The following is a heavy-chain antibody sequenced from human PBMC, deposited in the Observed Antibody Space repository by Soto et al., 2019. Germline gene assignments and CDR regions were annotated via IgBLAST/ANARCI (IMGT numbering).Heavy chain of an antibody. CDR2: INAGNGNT. CDR1: GYTFTSYA. V-gene: IGHV1-3*01. Sequence: QVQLVQSGAEVKKPGASVKVSCKASGYTFTSYAMHWVRQAPGQRLEWMGWINAGNGNTKYSQKFQGRVTITRDTSASTAYMELSSLRSEDTAVYYCERDVRFDYYGSGSYYDAFDIWGQGTMVTVSS. CDR3: ERDVRFDYYGSGSYYDAFDI. D-gene: IGHD3-10*01. J-gene: IGHJ3*02.